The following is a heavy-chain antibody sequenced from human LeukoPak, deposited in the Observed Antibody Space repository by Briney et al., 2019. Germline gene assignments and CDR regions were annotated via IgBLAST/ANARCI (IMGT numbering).Heavy chain of an antibody. J-gene: IGHJ4*02. CDR1: GFTFSTYA. D-gene: IGHD1-26*01. CDR2: ISGSDGNT. CDR3: AKVMSGSYWTYFDY. Sequence: GGSLRLSCAASGFTFSTYAMTWVRQAPGKGLEWVSGISGSDGNTYYADSVKSRFTISRDKSMNTLYLQMNSLRAEDTAIYYCAKVMSGSYWTYFDYWGQGTLVTVSS. V-gene: IGHV3-23*01.